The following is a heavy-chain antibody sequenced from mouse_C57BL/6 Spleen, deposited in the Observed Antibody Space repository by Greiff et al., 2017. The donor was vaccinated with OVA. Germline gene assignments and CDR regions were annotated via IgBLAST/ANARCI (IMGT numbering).Heavy chain of an antibody. Sequence: DVHLVESEGGLVQPGSSMKLSCTASGFTFSDYYMAWVRQVPEKGLEWVANINYDGSSTYYLDSLKSRFIISRDNAKNILYLQMSSLKSEDTATYYCAREPPYWYFDVWGTGTTVTVSS. V-gene: IGHV5-16*01. CDR2: INYDGSST. CDR3: AREPPYWYFDV. CDR1: GFTFSDYY. J-gene: IGHJ1*03.